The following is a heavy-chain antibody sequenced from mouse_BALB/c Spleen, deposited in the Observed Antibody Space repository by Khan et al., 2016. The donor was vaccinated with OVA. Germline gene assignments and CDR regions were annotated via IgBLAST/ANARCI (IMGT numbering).Heavy chain of an antibody. CDR2: IYPGGGYI. D-gene: IGHD3-2*02. Sequence: QVQLQQPGPELVKPGASVKMSCKASGYTFTDYLLSWVKQRTGKGLEWIGEIYPGGGYIYYKEKFKDKATLTSDKSSNTTYMQLSSLTSEDSAVYFCARAGYGGFAYWGQGTLVTVSA. CDR1: GYTFTDYL. V-gene: IGHV1-77*01. CDR3: ARAGYGGFAY. J-gene: IGHJ3*01.